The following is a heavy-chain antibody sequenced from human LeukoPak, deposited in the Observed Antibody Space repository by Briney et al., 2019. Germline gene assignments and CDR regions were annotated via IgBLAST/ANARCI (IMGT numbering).Heavy chain of an antibody. Sequence: ASVKVSCKASGYTFTGNWMHWVRQAPGQGLEWMGVINPTGDSAAHAQKFRGRLTMTRDTSTNTDYMELSSLRSDDTAVYYCARDVSNENSWWCDYWGQGTLVIVSS. CDR1: GYTFTGNW. J-gene: IGHJ4*02. D-gene: IGHD2-8*02. V-gene: IGHV1-46*01. CDR3: ARDVSNENSWWCDY. CDR2: INPTGDSA.